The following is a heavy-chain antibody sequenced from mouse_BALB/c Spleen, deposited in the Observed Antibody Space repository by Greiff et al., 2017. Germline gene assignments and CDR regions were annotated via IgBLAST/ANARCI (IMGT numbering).Heavy chain of an antibody. CDR3: ARSSYGSSYWFAY. V-gene: IGHV14-3*02. CDR1: GFNIKDTY. Sequence: EVKLQESGAELVKPGASVKLSCTASGFNIKDTYMHWVKQRPEQGLEWIGRIDPANGNTKYDPKFQGKATITADTSSNTAYLQLSSLTSEDTAVYYCARSSYGSSYWFAYWGQGTLVTVSA. J-gene: IGHJ3*01. CDR2: IDPANGNT. D-gene: IGHD1-1*01.